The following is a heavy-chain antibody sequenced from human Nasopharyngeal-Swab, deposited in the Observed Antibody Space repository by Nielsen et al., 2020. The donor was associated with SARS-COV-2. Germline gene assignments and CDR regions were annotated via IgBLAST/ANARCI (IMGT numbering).Heavy chain of an antibody. V-gene: IGHV3-7*01. D-gene: IGHD3-10*01. J-gene: IGHJ2*01. CDR2: IKQDGSEK. CDR3: ARIPLYYYGSRGLYRYFDL. Sequence: VRQAPGKGLEWVANIKQDGSEKYYVDSVKGRFTISRDNAKNSLYLQMNTLRAEDTAVYYCARIPLYYYGSRGLYRYFDLWGRGTLVTVSS.